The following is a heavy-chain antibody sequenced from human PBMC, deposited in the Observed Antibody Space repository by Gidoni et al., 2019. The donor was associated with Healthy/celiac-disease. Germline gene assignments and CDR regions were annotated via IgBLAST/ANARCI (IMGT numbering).Heavy chain of an antibody. Sequence: EVQLLESGGGLVQPGGSLRLSCAASGFTFSSHAMSWVRQAPGKGLEWVSAISGSGGSTYYADSVKGRFTIARDNTKNTLYLQMNSLRAEDTAVYYCAKADGGVDFWSGYYLSWGQGTLVTVSS. V-gene: IGHV3-23*01. CDR1: GFTFSSHA. J-gene: IGHJ5*02. D-gene: IGHD3-3*01. CDR2: ISGSGGST. CDR3: AKADGGVDFWSGYYLS.